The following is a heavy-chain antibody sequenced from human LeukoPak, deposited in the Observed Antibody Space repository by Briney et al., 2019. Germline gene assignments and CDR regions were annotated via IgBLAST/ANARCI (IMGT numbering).Heavy chain of an antibody. CDR1: GYTFTGYY. V-gene: IGHV1-2*02. CDR2: INPNSGGT. Sequence: ASVKVSCKASGYTFTGYYMHWVRQAPGQGLEWMGWINPNSGGTNYAQKFQGRVTMTRDTSISTAYMELSRLRSDDTAVYYCARARFVAVADTDRYFDYWGQGTLVTVSS. CDR3: ARARFVAVADTDRYFDY. J-gene: IGHJ4*02. D-gene: IGHD6-19*01.